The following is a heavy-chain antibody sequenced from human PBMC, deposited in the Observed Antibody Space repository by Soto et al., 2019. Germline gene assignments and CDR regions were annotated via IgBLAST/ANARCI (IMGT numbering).Heavy chain of an antibody. D-gene: IGHD3-22*01. V-gene: IGHV3-74*01. J-gene: IGHJ5*02. Sequence: VGSLRLSCVASEFTFSKYWMHWVRQAPGKGLVWVSRINMDGTKTAYADSVKGRFTVSRDNANNTLYLQMNSLGVEDTAVYYCARDYYYDSRSSSVNWFDPWGQGTLVTVPQ. CDR1: EFTFSKYW. CDR2: INMDGTKT. CDR3: ARDYYYDSRSSSVNWFDP.